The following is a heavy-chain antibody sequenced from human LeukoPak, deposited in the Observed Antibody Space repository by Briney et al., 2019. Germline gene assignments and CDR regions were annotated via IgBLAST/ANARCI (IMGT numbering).Heavy chain of an antibody. CDR2: IYYSGST. CDR1: GGSISSYY. CDR3: ARGGDFRPFDY. J-gene: IGHJ4*02. V-gene: IGHV4-59*01. D-gene: IGHD3-3*01. Sequence: SETLSLTCTVSGGSISSYYWSWIRQPPGKGLEWIGYIYYSGSTNYNPSLKSRVTISVDTSKNQFSLKLSSVTAADTAVYYCARGGDFRPFDYWGQGTLVTVSS.